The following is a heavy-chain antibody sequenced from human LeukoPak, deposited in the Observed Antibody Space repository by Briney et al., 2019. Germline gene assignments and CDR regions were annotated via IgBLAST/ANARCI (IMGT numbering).Heavy chain of an antibody. CDR3: AKDRSGGSDYGDY. CDR1: GFTFSRYG. CDR2: ISYDGNNK. J-gene: IGHJ4*02. D-gene: IGHD3-16*01. Sequence: GGSLRLSCAASGFTFSRYGMHWVRQAPGKGLEWVAVISYDGNNKYYAESVKGRFTISRDNSKNTMYLQMNSLRAEDTAVYYCAKDRSGGSDYGDYWGQGTLVTVSS. V-gene: IGHV3-30*18.